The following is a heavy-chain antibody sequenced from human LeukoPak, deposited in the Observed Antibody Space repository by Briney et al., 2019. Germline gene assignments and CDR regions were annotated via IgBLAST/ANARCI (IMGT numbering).Heavy chain of an antibody. J-gene: IGHJ5*02. CDR2: MNPNSGNT. Sequence: ASVKVSCKASGYTFTSYDINWVRQATGQGLEWMGWMNPNSGNTGYAQKFQGRVTMTRNTSISTAYMELSSLRSEDTAVYYCARTAGTGEWFDPWGQGTLVTVSS. V-gene: IGHV1-8*01. CDR3: ARTAGTGEWFDP. D-gene: IGHD6-13*01. CDR1: GYTFTSYD.